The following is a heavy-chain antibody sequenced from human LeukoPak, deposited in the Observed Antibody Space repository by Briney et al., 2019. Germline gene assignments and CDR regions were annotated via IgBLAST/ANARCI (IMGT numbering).Heavy chain of an antibody. CDR1: GFTFRSNA. Sequence: PGGSLRLSCAASGFTFRSNAMHWVRQAPGKGLEWVAVISYDGTNSYYADSVKGRFTISRVNSKNTLYLQLNSLRPEDTAVYYCAREGGPWLVGFDYWGQGTLVTVSS. J-gene: IGHJ4*02. CDR3: AREGGPWLVGFDY. D-gene: IGHD6-19*01. V-gene: IGHV3-30*04. CDR2: ISYDGTNS.